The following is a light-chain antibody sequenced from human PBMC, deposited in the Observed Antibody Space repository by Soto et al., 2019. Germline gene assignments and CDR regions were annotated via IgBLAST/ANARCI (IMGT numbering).Light chain of an antibody. J-gene: IGKJ1*01. CDR2: STS. V-gene: IGKV1-39*01. CDR1: QPITKY. Sequence: DIQMAQSPSSLSASVGDRVTITCRASQPITKYLNWYRHKPGQAPKLLIHSTSTSESGVSSRFSGSGSGTDFSLTVSSLQPEDFATFYCQQSHRLPWTFGQGTRVDI. CDR3: QQSHRLPWT.